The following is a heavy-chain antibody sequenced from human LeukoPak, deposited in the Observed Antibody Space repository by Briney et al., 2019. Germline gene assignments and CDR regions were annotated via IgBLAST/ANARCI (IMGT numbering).Heavy chain of an antibody. V-gene: IGHV3-74*01. Sequence: QAGGSLRLSCAASGFSFSSYWMHWVRHAPGKGLVWVSRINSDGSSTSYADSVKGRFTISRDSSKNTMYLQMNSLRVEDTAMYYCGRDVGPWGQGTLVTVSS. CDR3: GRDVGP. CDR1: GFSFSSYW. CDR2: INSDGSST. J-gene: IGHJ5*02.